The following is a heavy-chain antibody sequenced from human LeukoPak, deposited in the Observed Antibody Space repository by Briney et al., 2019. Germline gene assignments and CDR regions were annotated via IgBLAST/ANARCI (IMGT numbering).Heavy chain of an antibody. J-gene: IGHJ4*02. CDR2: ISASSNFI. CDR3: ARPATGYCSSAGCHWDS. CDR1: GFSFSTHS. V-gene: IGHV3-21*01. D-gene: IGHD2-2*01. Sequence: GGSLRLSCAACGFSFSTHSMYWVRQAPGKGLEWLSSISASSNFIHYAESVRGRFTISRDNAKNSLYLQMNSLGAQDTAVYYCARPATGYCSSAGCHWDSWGKGTLVTVSS.